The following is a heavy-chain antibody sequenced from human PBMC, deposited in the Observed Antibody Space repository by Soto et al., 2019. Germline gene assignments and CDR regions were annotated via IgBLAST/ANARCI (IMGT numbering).Heavy chain of an antibody. D-gene: IGHD3-10*01. CDR1: GFTFSSYG. CDR3: ARRRGLTYYYGSGSSPPNYYYYYMDV. CDR2: IWYDGSNK. Sequence: QVQLVESGGGVVQPGRSLRLSCAASGFTFSSYGMHWVRQAPGKGLEWVAVIWYDGSNKYYADSVKGRFTISRDNSKNTLYLQMNSLRAEDTAVYYCARRRGLTYYYGSGSSPPNYYYYYMDVWGKGTTVTVSS. J-gene: IGHJ6*03. V-gene: IGHV3-33*01.